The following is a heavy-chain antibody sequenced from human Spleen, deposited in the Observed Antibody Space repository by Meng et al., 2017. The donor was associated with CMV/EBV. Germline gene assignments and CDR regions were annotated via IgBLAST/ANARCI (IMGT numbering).Heavy chain of an antibody. CDR2: ISSSGSTI. Sequence: GESLKISCAASGFTFSDYYMSWIRQAPGKGLEWVSYISSSGSTIYYADSVKGRFTISRDNAKNSLYLQMNSLRAEDTAVYYCARDLTLDCTNGVCYGHYYYYGMDVWGQGTTVTVSS. CDR3: ARDLTLDCTNGVCYGHYYYYGMDV. V-gene: IGHV3-11*04. D-gene: IGHD2-8*01. CDR1: GFTFSDYY. J-gene: IGHJ6*02.